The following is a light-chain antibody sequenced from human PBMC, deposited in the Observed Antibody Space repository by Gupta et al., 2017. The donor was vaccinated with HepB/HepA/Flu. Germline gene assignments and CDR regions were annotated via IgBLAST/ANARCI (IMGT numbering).Light chain of an antibody. V-gene: IGLV2-14*03. J-gene: IGLJ2*01. CDR1: SSDVGGYNY. CDR3: SSYTSSSTRLV. CDR2: DVS. Sequence: QSALTQPASVSGSPGQSITISCTGTSSDVGGYNYVSWYQQHPGKAPKLMIYDVSNRPSGVSNRFSGSKSGNTASLTISGLQAEEEADYYCSSYTSSSTRLVFGGGTKLTVL.